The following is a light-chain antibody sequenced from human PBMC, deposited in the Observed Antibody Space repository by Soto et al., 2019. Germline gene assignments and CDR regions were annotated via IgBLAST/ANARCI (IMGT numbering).Light chain of an antibody. V-gene: IGKV3-11*01. CDR2: DAS. CDR3: QQRSNWPPWT. CDR1: QSVSSY. Sequence: EIVLTQSPATLSLSPGERATLSCRASQSVSSYLAWYQQKPGQAPRLLIYDASNRATGIPARFSGSGSGTDFPLSSSILEPEDFAVYYCQQRSNWPPWTFGQGTKVEIQ. J-gene: IGKJ1*01.